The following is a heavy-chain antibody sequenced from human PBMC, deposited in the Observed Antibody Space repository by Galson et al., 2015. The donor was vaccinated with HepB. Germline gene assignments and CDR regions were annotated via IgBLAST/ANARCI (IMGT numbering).Heavy chain of an antibody. V-gene: IGHV1-3*01. Sequence: SVKVSCKASGYPFTRWAIHWVRQAPGQRLEWMGWINAGNGNTKSSQRFQGRVTITRDTSANTAYMELSSLRPEDTALYYCARGGLHAYFYMDVWGKGTTVTVSS. CDR3: ARGGLHAYFYMDV. D-gene: IGHD4-11*01. CDR1: GYPFTRWA. CDR2: INAGNGNT. J-gene: IGHJ6*03.